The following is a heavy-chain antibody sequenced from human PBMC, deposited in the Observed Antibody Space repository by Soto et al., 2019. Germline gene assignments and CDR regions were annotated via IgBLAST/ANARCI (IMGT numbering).Heavy chain of an antibody. V-gene: IGHV3-7*03. J-gene: IGHJ4*02. CDR3: GTDWRVGAPALYL. CDR2: IRGDGSER. Sequence: GGSLRLSCAASGLNFGVYWMTWVRQAPGKGLEWVGNIRGDGSERYYADAVRGRFTSSRDNTKNSVFLDMNSLRVDEKPVYYCGTDWRVGAPALYLWGRGTLVTVSS. D-gene: IGHD1-26*01. CDR1: GLNFGVYW.